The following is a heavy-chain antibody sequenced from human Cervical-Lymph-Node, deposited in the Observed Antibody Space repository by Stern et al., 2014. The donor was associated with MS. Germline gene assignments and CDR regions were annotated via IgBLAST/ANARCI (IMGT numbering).Heavy chain of an antibody. CDR3: ATTVTPRTFDY. J-gene: IGHJ4*02. CDR1: GFTFSSYG. Sequence: EVQLLESGGGLVTPGGSLRLSCAASGFTFSSYGMKWVRQAPGKGLEWVSSSSSSSTYIFYADSVKGRFTISRDNAKNSVYLQMNSLRAEDTAVYYCATTVTPRTFDYWGQGALVTVSS. CDR2: SSSSSTYI. V-gene: IGHV3-21*01. D-gene: IGHD4-17*01.